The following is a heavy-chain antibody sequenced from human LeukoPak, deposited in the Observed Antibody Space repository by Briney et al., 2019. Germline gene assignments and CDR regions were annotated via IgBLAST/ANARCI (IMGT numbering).Heavy chain of an antibody. D-gene: IGHD3-22*01. Sequence: SETLSLTCTVSGVSISSGDYYWSWIRQPPGKGLEWIGYIYYSGSTYYNPSLKSRVTISVDTSKNQFSLKLSSVTAADTAVYYCARQYYYDSSGYSDPDYWGQGTLVTVSS. V-gene: IGHV4-30-4*01. CDR2: IYYSGST. J-gene: IGHJ4*02. CDR1: GVSISSGDYY. CDR3: ARQYYYDSSGYSDPDY.